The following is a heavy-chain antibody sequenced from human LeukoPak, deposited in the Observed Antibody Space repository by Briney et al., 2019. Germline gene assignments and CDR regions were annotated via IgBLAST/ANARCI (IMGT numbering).Heavy chain of an antibody. CDR2: INHSGST. V-gene: IGHV4-34*01. J-gene: IGHJ5*02. CDR1: GGSFSGYY. Sequence: SETLSLTCAVYGGSFSGYYWSWIRQPPGKGLEWIGEINHSGSTNYNPSLKSRVTISVDTSKNQFSLKLSSVTAADTAVYYCVRRTRAVAGNNWFDPWGQGTLVTVSS. CDR3: VRRTRAVAGNNWFDP. D-gene: IGHD6-19*01.